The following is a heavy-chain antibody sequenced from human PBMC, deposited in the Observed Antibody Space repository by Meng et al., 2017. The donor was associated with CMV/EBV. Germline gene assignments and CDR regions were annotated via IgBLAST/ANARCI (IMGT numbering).Heavy chain of an antibody. Sequence: GESLKISCAASGFTFSDYYMSWIRQAPGKGLEWVSYISSSGSTIYYADSVKGRFTISRDNAKNSLYLQMNSLRAEDTAVYYCARDREYNGSETLGGFGYWGQGTLVTVSS. CDR2: ISSSGSTI. D-gene: IGHD3-10*01. J-gene: IGHJ4*02. CDR3: ARDREYNGSETLGGFGY. V-gene: IGHV3-11*04. CDR1: GFTFSDYY.